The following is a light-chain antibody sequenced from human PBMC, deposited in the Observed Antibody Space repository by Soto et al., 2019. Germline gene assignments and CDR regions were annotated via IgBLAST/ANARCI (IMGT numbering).Light chain of an antibody. J-gene: IGKJ1*01. V-gene: IGKV3-15*01. CDR2: CAS. CDR3: QQYNDWPKK. CDR1: QSVSST. Sequence: EIVMTQSPATLSVSPGERATLSCRASQSVSSTLAWYQQKPGQAPRLLIYCASTRATGIPARFSGSGSGTELTLTISSLQSEDFAVYYCQQYNDWPKKFGQWTKVEIK.